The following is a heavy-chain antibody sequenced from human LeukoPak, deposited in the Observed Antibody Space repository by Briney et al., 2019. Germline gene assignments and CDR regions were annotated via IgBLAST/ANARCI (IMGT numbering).Heavy chain of an antibody. J-gene: IGHJ4*02. CDR3: AGGVDSAKVGF. CDR1: GGSLSGYY. D-gene: IGHD3-3*01. Sequence: SETLSLTCAVFGGSLSGYYWSWVRQAPGKGPEWIGEVHYSGSINYNPSLESRVTISADASKNQFSLKLTSVTAADTAMYYCAGGVDSAKVGFWGQGALVTVSS. CDR2: VHYSGSI. V-gene: IGHV4-34*01.